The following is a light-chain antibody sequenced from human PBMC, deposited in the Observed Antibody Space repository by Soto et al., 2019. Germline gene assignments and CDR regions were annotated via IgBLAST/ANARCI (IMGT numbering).Light chain of an antibody. Sequence: QPASVSGSPGQSITISCTGTSSDVGGYNYVSWYQQHPGKAPKLMIYEVSNRPSGVSNRFSGSKSGNTASLTISGLQAEDEADYYCSSYTSSNTVVFGGGTKLTVL. CDR3: SSYTSSNTVV. CDR2: EVS. CDR1: SSDVGGYNY. V-gene: IGLV2-14*01. J-gene: IGLJ2*01.